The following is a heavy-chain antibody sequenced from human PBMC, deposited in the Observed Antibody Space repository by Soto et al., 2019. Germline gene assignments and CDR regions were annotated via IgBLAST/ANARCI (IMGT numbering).Heavy chain of an antibody. Sequence: QVQLQESGPGLVKPSQTLSLTCTVSGGSISSGGYYWSWIRQHPGKGLEWIGYIYYSGSTYYNPSLKSRVTISVDTSKNQFSLKLSSVTAAATAVYYCARRLRYDYGDQYYYYYYYMDVWGKGTTVTVSS. D-gene: IGHD4-17*01. CDR3: ARRLRYDYGDQYYYYYYYMDV. CDR2: IYYSGST. V-gene: IGHV4-31*03. CDR1: GGSISSGGYY. J-gene: IGHJ6*03.